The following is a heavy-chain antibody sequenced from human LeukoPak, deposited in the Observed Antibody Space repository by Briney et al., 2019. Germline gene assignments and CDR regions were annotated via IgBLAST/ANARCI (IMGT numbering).Heavy chain of an antibody. CDR3: ASFDSSGWHYFDY. V-gene: IGHV3-21*01. CDR1: GFTFSSYS. J-gene: IGHJ4*02. CDR2: ISSRSGYI. D-gene: IGHD6-19*01. Sequence: GGSLRLSCAASGFTFSSYSMSWVRQAPGKGLEWVSSISSRSGYIYYGDSVKVRFTISRDNAKNSLYLQMNTLRAEDTAVYYCASFDSSGWHYFDYWGQGTLVTVSA.